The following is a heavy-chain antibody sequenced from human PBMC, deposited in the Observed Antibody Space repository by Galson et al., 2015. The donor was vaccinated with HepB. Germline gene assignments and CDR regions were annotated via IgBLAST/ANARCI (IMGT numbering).Heavy chain of an antibody. CDR3: ARESGRMVRGVIIKNYYYGMDV. CDR2: ISYDGSNK. CDR1: GFTFSDYA. D-gene: IGHD3-10*01. J-gene: IGHJ6*02. Sequence: SLRLSCAASGFTFSDYAMHWVRQAPGKGLEWVAVISYDGSNKYYADSVKGRFTISRDNSKNTLYLQMNSLRAEDTAVYYCARESGRMVRGVIIKNYYYGMDVWGQGTTVTVSS. V-gene: IGHV3-30-3*01.